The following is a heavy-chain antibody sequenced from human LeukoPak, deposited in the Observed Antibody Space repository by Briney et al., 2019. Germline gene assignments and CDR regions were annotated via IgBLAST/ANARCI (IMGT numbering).Heavy chain of an antibody. CDR2: TSGTT. Sequence: TSGTTNYNPSLNSRVTMSVDTSKNQFSLNLSSVTAADTAVYYCASGYCSSTSCYLNFQHWGQGTLVTVSS. J-gene: IGHJ1*01. D-gene: IGHD2-2*01. V-gene: IGHV4-4*07. CDR3: ASGYCSSTSCYLNFQH.